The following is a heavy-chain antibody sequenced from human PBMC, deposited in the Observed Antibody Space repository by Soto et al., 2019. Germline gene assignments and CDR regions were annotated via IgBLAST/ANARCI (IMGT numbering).Heavy chain of an antibody. CDR3: ARGGGIVDN. Sequence: EVQVVESGGDLVQPGGSLRLSCAASGFAFNNDWMTWVRQASGKGLEWVASIKEDGTNTYYADSVRGRFTLSRDNTKNSLYLQMNSLRAEDTAVYYCARGGGIVDNWGQGTRVTVSS. D-gene: IGHD3-10*01. J-gene: IGHJ4*02. CDR2: IKEDGTNT. CDR1: GFAFNNDW. V-gene: IGHV3-7*01.